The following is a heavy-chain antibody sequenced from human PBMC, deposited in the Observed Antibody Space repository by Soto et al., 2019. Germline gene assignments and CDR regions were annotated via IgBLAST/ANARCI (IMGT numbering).Heavy chain of an antibody. V-gene: IGHV4-59*01. CDR1: GGSISSYY. D-gene: IGHD3-3*01. CDR2: IHYSGST. Sequence: PSETLSLTCTVSGGSISSYYWSWIRQPPGKGLEWIGYIHYSGSTNHNPSLKSRVTISVDTSKNQISLKLRSVTAADTAVYYCARVLFGSGNWFDPWGQGTLVTVTS. J-gene: IGHJ5*02. CDR3: ARVLFGSGNWFDP.